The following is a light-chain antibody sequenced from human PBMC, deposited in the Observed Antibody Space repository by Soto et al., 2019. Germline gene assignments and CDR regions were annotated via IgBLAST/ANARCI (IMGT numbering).Light chain of an antibody. CDR1: QSISGW. J-gene: IGKJ1*01. V-gene: IGKV1-5*01. CDR2: DAS. CDR3: QQYNFYWT. Sequence: DIQMTQSPSTLSASVGDRVTITCRATQSISGWLAWYQQKPGRAPKLLIFDASTLDSGVPSRFSGSGSGTEFTPTISNLQPDDFATYYCQQYNFYWTFGQGTRVEIK.